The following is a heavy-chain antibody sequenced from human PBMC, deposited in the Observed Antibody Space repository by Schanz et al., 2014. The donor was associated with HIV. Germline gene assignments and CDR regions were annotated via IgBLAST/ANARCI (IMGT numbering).Heavy chain of an antibody. CDR1: GFTFDSYG. CDR3: ARDGGEV. J-gene: IGHJ6*02. D-gene: IGHD3-16*01. V-gene: IGHV3-30*03. CDR2: ISYDGTNK. Sequence: QVQLVESGGGVVQPGRSLRLSCAASGFTFDSYGIHWVRQAPGKGLEWVAVISYDGTNKKFADSVKGRFTISRDNAKNSLCLQMESLRAEDTAVYYCARDGGEVWGQGTTVTVSS.